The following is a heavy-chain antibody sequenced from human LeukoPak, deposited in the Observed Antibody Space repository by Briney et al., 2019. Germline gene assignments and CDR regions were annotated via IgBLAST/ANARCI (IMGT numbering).Heavy chain of an antibody. CDR1: GGSFSGYY. J-gene: IGHJ6*03. CDR2: INHSGSI. Sequence: PSETLSLTCAVYGGSFSGYYWSWIRQPPGKGLEWIGEINHSGSINYNPSLKSRVTISVDTSKNQFSLKLSSVTAADTAVYYCARGSYYDFWSGYQYYYYYMDVWGKGTTVTVSS. D-gene: IGHD3-3*01. CDR3: ARGSYYDFWSGYQYYYYYMDV. V-gene: IGHV4-34*01.